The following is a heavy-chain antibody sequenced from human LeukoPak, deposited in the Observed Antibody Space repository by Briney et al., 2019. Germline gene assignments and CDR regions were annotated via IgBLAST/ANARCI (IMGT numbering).Heavy chain of an antibody. CDR1: GFTFSSYA. CDR3: AGHAGTTGTTRNFQH. J-gene: IGHJ1*01. Sequence: GGSLRLSCAASGFTFSSYAMSWVRQAPGKGLEYVSTIDTSGSITYYADSVKGRFAISRDISRNTLSLQMNSLRVEDTAIYYCAGHAGTTGTTRNFQHWGQGTLVTVSS. D-gene: IGHD1-1*01. V-gene: IGHV3-23*01. CDR2: IDTSGSIT.